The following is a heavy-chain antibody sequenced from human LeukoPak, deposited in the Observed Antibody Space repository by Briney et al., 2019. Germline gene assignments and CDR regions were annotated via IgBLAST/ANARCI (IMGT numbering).Heavy chain of an antibody. D-gene: IGHD3-9*01. J-gene: IGHJ6*03. CDR1: GFTFSSYG. Sequence: GGSLRLSCAASGFTFSSYGMNWVRQAPGKGLEWVSIISGSSGSTHYADSVKGRFTISRDNSKNTLYLQMNSLRAEDTAVYYCAKGDFNILTGYSYYYYMDVWGKGTTVTISS. CDR3: AKGDFNILTGYSYYYYMDV. CDR2: ISGSSGST. V-gene: IGHV3-23*01.